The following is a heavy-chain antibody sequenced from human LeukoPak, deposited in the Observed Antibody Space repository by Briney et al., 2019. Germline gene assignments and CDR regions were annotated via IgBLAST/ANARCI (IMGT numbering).Heavy chain of an antibody. CDR3: AKSFTAYGSGSYSDY. Sequence: PGGSLRLSCAASGFTFSSYAMSWVRQAPGKGLEWVSAISGSGGSTYYADSVKGRFTISRDNSKNTLYLQMNSLRAEDTAVYYCAKSFTAYGSGSYSDYWGQGTLVTVSS. CDR1: GFTFSSYA. D-gene: IGHD3-10*01. CDR2: ISGSGGST. J-gene: IGHJ4*02. V-gene: IGHV3-23*01.